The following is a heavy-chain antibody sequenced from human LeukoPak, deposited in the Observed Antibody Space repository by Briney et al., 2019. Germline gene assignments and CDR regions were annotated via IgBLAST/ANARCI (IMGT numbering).Heavy chain of an antibody. CDR3: AKLVKQWLLSGDFFDY. V-gene: IGHV3-49*04. D-gene: IGHD6-19*01. CDR2: IRSKAYGGTT. Sequence: GGSLRLSCTTSGFTFGDYGMSWVRQAPGKGLEWVGFIRSKAYGGTTENAASVKGRFTISRDDSKSIAYLQMNSLRAEDTAVYYCAKLVKQWLLSGDFFDYWGQGTLVTVSS. CDR1: GFTFGDYG. J-gene: IGHJ4*02.